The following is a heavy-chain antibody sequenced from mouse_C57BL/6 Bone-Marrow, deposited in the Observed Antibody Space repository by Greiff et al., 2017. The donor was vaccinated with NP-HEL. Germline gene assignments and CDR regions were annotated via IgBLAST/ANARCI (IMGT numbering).Heavy chain of an antibody. CDR1: GFTFSSYA. J-gene: IGHJ2*01. CDR2: ISDGGSYT. Sequence: EVKLVESGGGLVKPGGSQKLSCAASGFTFSSYAMSWVRQTPEKRLEWVATISDGGSYTYYPDNVKGRFTISRDNAKNNLYLQMSHLKSEDTAMYYCAREGATVVATGEYYFDHWGQGTTLTVSS. D-gene: IGHD1-1*01. V-gene: IGHV5-4*01. CDR3: AREGATVVATGEYYFDH.